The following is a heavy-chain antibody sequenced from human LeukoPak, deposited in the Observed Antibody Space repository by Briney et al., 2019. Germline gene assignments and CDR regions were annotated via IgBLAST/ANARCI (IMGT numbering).Heavy chain of an antibody. V-gene: IGHV4-34*01. Sequence: SETLSLTCAVYGGSFSGYYWSWIRQPPGKGLEWIGEINHSGSTNYNPSLKSRVTISVDTSKNQFSLKLSSVTAADTAVYYCARGGGDDYGDYGDSYYYYYMDVWGKGTTVTISS. CDR3: ARGGGDDYGDYGDSYYYYYMDV. D-gene: IGHD4-17*01. J-gene: IGHJ6*03. CDR1: GGSFSGYY. CDR2: INHSGST.